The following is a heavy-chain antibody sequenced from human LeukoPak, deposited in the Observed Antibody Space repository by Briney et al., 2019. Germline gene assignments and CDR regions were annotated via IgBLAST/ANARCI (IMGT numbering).Heavy chain of an antibody. CDR2: IKQDGSEK. D-gene: IGHD4-11*01. Sequence: GGSLRLSCAASGFTFSAYWMSWVRQARGRGLEWVASIKQDGSEKYYVDSVKGRFTISRDNARNSLYLQMDSLRPEDTAVYYCVDGTTPDFWGQGTPVTISS. V-gene: IGHV3-7*01. CDR1: GFTFSAYW. CDR3: VDGTTPDF. J-gene: IGHJ4*02.